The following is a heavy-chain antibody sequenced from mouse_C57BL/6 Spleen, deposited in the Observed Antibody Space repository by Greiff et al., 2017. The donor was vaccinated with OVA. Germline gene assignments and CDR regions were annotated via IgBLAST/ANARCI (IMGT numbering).Heavy chain of an antibody. Sequence: VQLQQSVAELVKPGASVKLSCTASGFNIKNYYMHWVKQRPEQGLEWIGRIDPADGNTKYAPKFQGKATITADTSSNTAYLQPSSLTTGDTANYYAAYYDGNESAYAMDYWGQGTSVTVSS. V-gene: IGHV14-3*01. CDR1: GFNIKNYY. CDR3: AYYDGNESAYAMDY. D-gene: IGHD1-1*02. CDR2: IDPADGNT. J-gene: IGHJ4*01.